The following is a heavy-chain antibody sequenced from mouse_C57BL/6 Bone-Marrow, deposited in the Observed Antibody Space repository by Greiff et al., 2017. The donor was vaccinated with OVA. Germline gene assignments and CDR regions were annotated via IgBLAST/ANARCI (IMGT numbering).Heavy chain of an antibody. Sequence: EVKLVESGGGLVQPGGSLKLSCAASGFTFSDYYMYWVRQTPEKRLEWVAYISNGGGSTYYPDTVKGRFTISRDNATNTLYLQMSRLKSEDTAMYYCARQGSGYGALDYWGQGTTLTVSS. CDR2: ISNGGGST. J-gene: IGHJ2*01. CDR3: ARQGSGYGALDY. D-gene: IGHD3-2*02. CDR1: GFTFSDYY. V-gene: IGHV5-12*01.